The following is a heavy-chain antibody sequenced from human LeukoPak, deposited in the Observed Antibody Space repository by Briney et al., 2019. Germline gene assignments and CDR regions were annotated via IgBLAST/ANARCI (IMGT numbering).Heavy chain of an antibody. V-gene: IGHV1-18*01. CDR2: ISAYNGNT. J-gene: IGHJ4*02. D-gene: IGHD3-22*01. Sequence: ASVKVSCKASGYTFTSYGISWVRQAPGQGLEWMGWISAYNGNTHYAQKLQGRVTMTTDTSTSTVYMELRSLRSDDTAVYYCARGSPPRRNYDSRGYYSYYFYYWGQGTLVTVSS. CDR3: ARGSPPRRNYDSRGYYSYYFYY. CDR1: GYTFTSYG.